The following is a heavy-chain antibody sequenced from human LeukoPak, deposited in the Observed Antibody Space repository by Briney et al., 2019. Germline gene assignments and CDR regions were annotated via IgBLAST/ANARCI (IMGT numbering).Heavy chain of an antibody. V-gene: IGHV3-48*03. Sequence: PGGSLRLSCAASGFTFSSYEMNWVRQAPGKGLEWVSYISSSGSTIYYADSVKGRFTISRDNAKNSLYLQMNSLRAEDTAVYYCARVFAWQWLGHFDYWGQGTLVTVSS. D-gene: IGHD6-19*01. CDR2: ISSSGSTI. CDR3: ARVFAWQWLGHFDY. J-gene: IGHJ4*02. CDR1: GFTFSSYE.